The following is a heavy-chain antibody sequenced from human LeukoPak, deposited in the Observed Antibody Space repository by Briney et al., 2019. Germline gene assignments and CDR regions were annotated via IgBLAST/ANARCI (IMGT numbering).Heavy chain of an antibody. Sequence: PSETLSLTCAVYGGSFSGDYWSWIRQPPGKGLGWIGEVNHSGSTNNNPSLKSRVSISVDTSKNQFSLRLNSVTAADTAVYYCARGRRDDFWSGYSLYYFDYWGQGTLVTVSS. CDR2: VNHSGST. D-gene: IGHD3-3*01. CDR1: GGSFSGDY. V-gene: IGHV4-34*01. CDR3: ARGRRDDFWSGYSLYYFDY. J-gene: IGHJ4*02.